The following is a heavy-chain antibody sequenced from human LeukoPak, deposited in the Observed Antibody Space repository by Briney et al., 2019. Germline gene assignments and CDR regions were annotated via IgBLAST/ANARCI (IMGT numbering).Heavy chain of an antibody. Sequence: GGSLRLSCAGSGFTFSSHAMSWVRQAPGKGLEWVSAMSCSGGSTYYVDSVKGRFTISRDNAKNSLYLQMNSVRAEDTAVYYCARVSPNTVTTLQYLDFWGQGTLVTVSS. J-gene: IGHJ4*02. D-gene: IGHD4-17*01. V-gene: IGHV3-23*01. CDR2: MSCSGGST. CDR3: ARVSPNTVTTLQYLDF. CDR1: GFTFSSHA.